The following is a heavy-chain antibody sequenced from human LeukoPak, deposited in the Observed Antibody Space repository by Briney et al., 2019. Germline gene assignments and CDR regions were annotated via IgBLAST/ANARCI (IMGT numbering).Heavy chain of an antibody. D-gene: IGHD6-13*01. Sequence: GRSLRLSCAASGFTFSSYGMHWVRQAPGKGLEWVAVVWFDGSNKNYAESVKGRFTISRDNPKSTLYLQMDSLRAEDTAVYYCAREARVAAAGTHWFDPWGQGTLVTVSS. CDR1: GFTFSSYG. CDR2: VWFDGSNK. V-gene: IGHV3-33*01. J-gene: IGHJ5*02. CDR3: AREARVAAAGTHWFDP.